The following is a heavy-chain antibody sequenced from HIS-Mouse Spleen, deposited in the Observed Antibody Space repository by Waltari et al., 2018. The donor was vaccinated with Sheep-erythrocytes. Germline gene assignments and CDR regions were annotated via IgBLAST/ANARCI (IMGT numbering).Heavy chain of an antibody. CDR3: ARDTGTDAFDI. Sequence: EVQLVESGGGLVKPGGSLRLSCAASGFTFSSYSLNWVRQAPGKGLECVSSISSSSSYIYYADSGKGRFTISRDNAKNSLYLQMNSLRAEDTAVYYCARDTGTDAFDIWGQGTMVTVSS. CDR2: ISSSSSYI. D-gene: IGHD1-1*01. J-gene: IGHJ3*02. CDR1: GFTFSSYS. V-gene: IGHV3-21*01.